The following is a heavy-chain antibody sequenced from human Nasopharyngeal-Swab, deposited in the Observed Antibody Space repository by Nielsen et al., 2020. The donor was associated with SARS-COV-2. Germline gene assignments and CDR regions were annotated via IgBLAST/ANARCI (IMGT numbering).Heavy chain of an antibody. J-gene: IGHJ6*02. Sequence: VRQAPGKGLEWVSSISSSSYIYYADSVKGRFTISRDNAKNSLYLQMNSLRAEDTAVYYCARDGLDYDFWSAYFMDVWARGPRSPSP. D-gene: IGHD3-3*01. CDR3: ARDGLDYDFWSAYFMDV. CDR2: ISSSSYI. V-gene: IGHV3-69-1*01.